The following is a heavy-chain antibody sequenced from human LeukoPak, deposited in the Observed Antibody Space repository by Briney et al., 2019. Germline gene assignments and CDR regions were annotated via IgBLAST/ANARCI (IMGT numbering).Heavy chain of an antibody. CDR3: AKGIAAAGNWYFDL. D-gene: IGHD6-13*01. CDR1: GFTFDDYA. CDR2: ISWNSGSI. J-gene: IGHJ2*01. V-gene: IGHV3-9*01. Sequence: GGSLRLSCAASGFTFDDYAMHWVRQAPGKGLEWVSGISWNSGSIGYADSVKGRFTISRDNAKNSLYLQMNSLRAEDTALYYCAKGIAAAGNWYFDLWGRGTLVTVSS.